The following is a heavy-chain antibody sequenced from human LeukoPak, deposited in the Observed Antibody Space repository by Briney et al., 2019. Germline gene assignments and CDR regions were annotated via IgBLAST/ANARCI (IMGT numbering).Heavy chain of an antibody. CDR2: IYYSGST. V-gene: IGHV4-39*01. CDR1: GGSISSSSYY. Sequence: PSETLSLTCTVSGGSISSSSYYWGWIRQPPGKGLEWIGSIYYSGSTCYNPSLKSRVTISVDTSKNQFSLKLSSVTAADTAVYYCARLKYSNYDYYFDYWGQGTLVTVSS. J-gene: IGHJ4*02. CDR3: ARLKYSNYDYYFDY. D-gene: IGHD4-11*01.